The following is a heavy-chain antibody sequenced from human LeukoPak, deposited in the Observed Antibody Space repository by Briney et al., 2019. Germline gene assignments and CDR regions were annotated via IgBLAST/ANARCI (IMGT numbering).Heavy chain of an antibody. CDR3: ATDIRGVLGSAMVVDY. J-gene: IGHJ4*02. Sequence: ASVKVSCKVSGYTLTELSMHWVRQAPGKGLEWKGGFDPEDGETIYAQKFQGRVTMTEDTSTDTAYMELSSLRSEDTAVYYCATDIRGVLGSAMVVDYWGQGTLVTVSS. CDR1: GYTLTELS. D-gene: IGHD5-18*01. CDR2: FDPEDGET. V-gene: IGHV1-24*01.